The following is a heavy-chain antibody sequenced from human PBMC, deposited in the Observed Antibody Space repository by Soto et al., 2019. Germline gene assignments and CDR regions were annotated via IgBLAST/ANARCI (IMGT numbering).Heavy chain of an antibody. D-gene: IGHD7-27*01. J-gene: IGHJ4*02. V-gene: IGHV3-21*06. CDR2: ISSTTNYI. CDR1: VFTFTRYS. CDR3: ARESEDLTSNFDY. Sequence: PGGSLRVSCASSVFTFTRYSMNWVRQAPGKGLEWVSSISSTTNYIYYGDSMNGRFTISRDNAKNSLYLEMNSLRAEDTAVYYCARESEDLTSNFDYWGQGTLVTVSS.